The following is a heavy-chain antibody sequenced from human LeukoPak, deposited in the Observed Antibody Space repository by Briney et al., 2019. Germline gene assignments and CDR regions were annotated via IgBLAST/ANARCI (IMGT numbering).Heavy chain of an antibody. Sequence: ASVKVSCKGSGYTFTTYGISWVRQAPGQELEWMGWISVYNGNTNYAQKFQGRVTMTTDTSTNTTYMELRSLISDDTAVYYCARGPHYYGSGSYYPFDYWGQGTLVTVSS. CDR3: ARGPHYYGSGSYYPFDY. CDR1: GYTFTTYG. J-gene: IGHJ4*02. CDR2: ISVYNGNT. V-gene: IGHV1-18*01. D-gene: IGHD3-10*01.